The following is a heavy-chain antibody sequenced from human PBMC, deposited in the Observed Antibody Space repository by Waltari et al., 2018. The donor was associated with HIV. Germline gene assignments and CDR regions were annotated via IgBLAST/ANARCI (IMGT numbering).Heavy chain of an antibody. V-gene: IGHV3-66*01. J-gene: IGHJ4*02. CDR1: GFTVRTNY. CDR2: DTDYATT. CDR3: VRERNTVTTTSYYFDF. D-gene: IGHD4-17*01. Sequence: EVQLVESGGGLVQPGESLRLSCAASGFTVRTNYVGWVRQSPGKGLDWVSLDTDYATTFYADYVKGRFSITRDTSMNTVHLQMNSLRAEDTALYYCVRERNTVTTTSYYFDFWGQGTLVTVSS.